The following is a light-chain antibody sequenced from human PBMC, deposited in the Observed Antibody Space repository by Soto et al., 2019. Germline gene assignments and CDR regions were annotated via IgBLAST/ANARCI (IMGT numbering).Light chain of an antibody. CDR2: AAS. CDR1: QSISSY. Sequence: EIQMTQSPSSLSAAVGDRVTITCRSSQSISSYLNWYQQKPGKAPKLLIYAASSLQSGVPSRFSGSGSGTDFTLTISSLQHDDFATYYCQQSYSTPYTFGQGTKVDIK. CDR3: QQSYSTPYT. J-gene: IGKJ2*01. V-gene: IGKV1-39*01.